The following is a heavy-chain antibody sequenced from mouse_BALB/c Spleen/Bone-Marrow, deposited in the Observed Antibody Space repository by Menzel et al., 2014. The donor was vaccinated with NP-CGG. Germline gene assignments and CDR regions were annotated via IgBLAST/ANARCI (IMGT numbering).Heavy chain of an antibody. V-gene: IGHV2-9*02. CDR3: ARPYYYGSYYAMDY. CDR2: IWAGGST. D-gene: IGHD1-1*01. CDR1: GFSLSSYG. Sequence: QVHVKQSGPGLVAPSQSLSITCTVSGFSLSSYGVHWVRQPPGKGLEWLGVIWAGGSTNYNSALMSRLSISKDNSKSQVFLKMNSLQTDDTAKYYCARPYYYGSYYAMDYWGQGTSVTVSS. J-gene: IGHJ4*01.